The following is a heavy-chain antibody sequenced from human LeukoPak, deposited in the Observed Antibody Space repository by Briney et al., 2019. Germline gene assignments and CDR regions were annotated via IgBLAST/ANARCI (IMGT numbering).Heavy chain of an antibody. CDR2: ISYDGNNK. D-gene: IGHD3-10*01. V-gene: IGHV3-30*04. Sequence: PGGSLRLSCAASGFTFSNYAMHWVRQAPGEGLEWVAVISYDGNNKYHADSVKGRFTISRDNSKNTLYLQMNSLRAEDTAVYYCAREGDLYYGMDVWGQGTTVTVSS. CDR1: GFTFSNYA. CDR3: AREGDLYYGMDV. J-gene: IGHJ6*02.